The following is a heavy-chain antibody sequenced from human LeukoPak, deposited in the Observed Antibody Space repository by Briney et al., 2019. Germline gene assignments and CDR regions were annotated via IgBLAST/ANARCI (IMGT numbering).Heavy chain of an antibody. Sequence: GGSLRLSCAASGFTFDDYAMHWVRQAPGKGLEWVSGISWNSGSIGYADSVKGRFTISRDNAKNSLYLQMNSLRAEDTAVYYCASEIYYYDSKRGEFDYWGQGTLVTVSS. CDR3: ASEIYYYDSKRGEFDY. D-gene: IGHD3-22*01. CDR2: ISWNSGSI. V-gene: IGHV3-9*01. CDR1: GFTFDDYA. J-gene: IGHJ4*02.